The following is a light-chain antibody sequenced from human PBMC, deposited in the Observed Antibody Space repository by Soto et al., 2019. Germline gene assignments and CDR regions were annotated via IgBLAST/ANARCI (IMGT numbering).Light chain of an antibody. CDR2: EVS. Sequence: QSALTQPASVSGSPGQSITISCTGTSSDVGDYNYVSWYQQHPGKAPELMIYEVSNRPSGVSNRFSGSKSGNTASLTISGLQAEDEADYYCSSYTSSYVFGTGTKVTVL. V-gene: IGLV2-14*01. J-gene: IGLJ1*01. CDR3: SSYTSSYV. CDR1: SSDVGDYNY.